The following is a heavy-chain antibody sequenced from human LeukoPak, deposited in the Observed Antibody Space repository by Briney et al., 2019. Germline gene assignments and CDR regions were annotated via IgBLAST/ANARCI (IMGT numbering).Heavy chain of an antibody. J-gene: IGHJ4*02. CDR3: ARDPEMRIAAAGSFFDY. CDR2: ISSNGGST. Sequence: GGSLRLSCAASGFTFSSYAMHWVRQAPGKGLEYVSAISSNGGSTYYANSVKGRFTISRDNSKNTLYLQMGSLRAEDMAVYYCARDPEMRIAAAGSFFDYWGQGTLVTVSS. CDR1: GFTFSSYA. D-gene: IGHD6-13*01. V-gene: IGHV3-64*01.